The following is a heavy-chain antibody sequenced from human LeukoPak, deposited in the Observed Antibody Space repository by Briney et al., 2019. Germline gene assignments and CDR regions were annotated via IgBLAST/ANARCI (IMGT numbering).Heavy chain of an antibody. V-gene: IGHV3-23*01. CDR3: AKGRRAVAVTVFDY. D-gene: IGHD2-21*02. CDR2: VSGSGDTT. Sequence: GGSLRLSCAASGFTFSSYAVNWVRQAPGRGPEWVSAVSGSGDTTYYADSVEGRFTISRDNSKSTLYLQMNSLRAEDTAVYYCAKGRRAVAVTVFDYWGQGTLVTVSS. CDR1: GFTFSSYA. J-gene: IGHJ4*02.